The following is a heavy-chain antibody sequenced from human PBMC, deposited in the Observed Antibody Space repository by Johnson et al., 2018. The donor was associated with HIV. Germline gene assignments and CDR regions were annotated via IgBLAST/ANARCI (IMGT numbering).Heavy chain of an antibody. D-gene: IGHD6-19*01. V-gene: IGHV3-9*01. CDR3: AKVWAVGGRGTHDAFDI. CDR1: GFTFDDYA. CDR2: ISWNSGSI. Sequence: VESGGGLVQPGRSLSLSCAASGFTFDDYAMHWVRQAPGKGLEWVSGISWNSGSIGYADSVKGRFTISRDNAKNSLYLQMNSLRAEDTALYYCAKVWAVGGRGTHDAFDIWCQGTMVTVSS. J-gene: IGHJ3*02.